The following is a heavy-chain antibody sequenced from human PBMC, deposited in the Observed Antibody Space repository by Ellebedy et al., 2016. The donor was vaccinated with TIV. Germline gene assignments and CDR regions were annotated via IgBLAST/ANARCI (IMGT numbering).Heavy chain of an antibody. CDR1: GYTFTGYY. J-gene: IGHJ4*02. D-gene: IGHD1-26*01. V-gene: IGHV1-2*02. CDR3: ARGNSRSGSYWEPHSDYFDY. CDR2: INPNSGGT. Sequence: AASVKVSCKASGYTFTGYYMHWVRQAPGQGLEWMGWINPNSGGTNYAQKFQGRVTMTRDTSISTAYMELSRLRSDDTAVYYCARGNSRSGSYWEPHSDYFDYWGQGTLVTVSS.